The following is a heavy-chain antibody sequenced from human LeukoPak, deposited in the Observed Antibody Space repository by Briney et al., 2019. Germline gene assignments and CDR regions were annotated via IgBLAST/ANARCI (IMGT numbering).Heavy chain of an antibody. CDR2: IYSGGST. D-gene: IGHD2-15*01. CDR1: GFTFSSYA. CDR3: AREGGYYYGMDV. Sequence: GGSLRLSCVASGFTFSSYAMSWVRQAPGKGLEWVSVIYSGGSTYYADSVKGRFTISRDNSKNTLYLQMNSLRAEDTAVYYCAREGGYYYGMDVWGQGTTVTVSS. V-gene: IGHV3-53*01. J-gene: IGHJ6*02.